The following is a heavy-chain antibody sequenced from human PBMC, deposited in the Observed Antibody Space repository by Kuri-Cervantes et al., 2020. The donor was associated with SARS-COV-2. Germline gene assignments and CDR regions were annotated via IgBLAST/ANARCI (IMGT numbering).Heavy chain of an antibody. D-gene: IGHD3-3*01. CDR1: GFTSSDYA. Sequence: GESLKISCAGSGFTSSDYAMNWVRQAPGEGLEWVSSMSSGGAYIYYADSVQGRFTISSDNAKNSLYLQMNSLRAEDTAVYYCARDHQYYDFWSGYFGTEGNYHYCYLDVWGKGTTVTVSS. J-gene: IGHJ6*03. V-gene: IGHV3-21*01. CDR3: ARDHQYYDFWSGYFGTEGNYHYCYLDV. CDR2: MSSGGAYI.